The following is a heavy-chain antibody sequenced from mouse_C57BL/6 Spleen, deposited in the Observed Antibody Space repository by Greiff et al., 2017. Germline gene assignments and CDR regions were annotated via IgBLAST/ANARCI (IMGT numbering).Heavy chain of an antibody. D-gene: IGHD1-1*01. V-gene: IGHV1-81*01. Sequence: VQLQQSGAELARPGASVKLSCKASGYTFTSYGISWVKQRTGKGLEWIGKIYPRSGNTYYNEKFKGKATLTADKSSSTAYMELRSLTSEDSAVYFCARSYYGSSTPYFDYWGQGTTLTVSS. CDR2: IYPRSGNT. CDR3: ARSYYGSSTPYFDY. J-gene: IGHJ2*01. CDR1: GYTFTSYG.